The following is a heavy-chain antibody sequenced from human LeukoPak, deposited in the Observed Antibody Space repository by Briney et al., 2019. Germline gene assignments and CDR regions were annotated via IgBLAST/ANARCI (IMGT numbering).Heavy chain of an antibody. CDR2: IYYGGST. V-gene: IGHV4-59*01. Sequence: SESLSLTCTVSGGSISSSYWSWIRRPPGKGLECIGYIYYGGSTNYNPSLKSRVTISVDTSKTQFSLKLSSVTAADTAVYYCARTWYGELLSFDYWGQGTLVTVSS. CDR1: GGSISSSY. D-gene: IGHD3-10*01. J-gene: IGHJ4*02. CDR3: ARTWYGELLSFDY.